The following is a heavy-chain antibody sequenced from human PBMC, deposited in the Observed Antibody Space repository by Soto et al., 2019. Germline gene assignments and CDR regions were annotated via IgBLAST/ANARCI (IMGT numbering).Heavy chain of an antibody. V-gene: IGHV4-59*01. Sequence: PSETLSLTCTFSGGSISSYYRSWIRQPPGKGLEWIGYIYYSGSTNYNPSLKSRVTISVDTSKNQFSLKLSSVTAADTAVYYCARSGYYDSSGYYYWGQGTLVTVAS. CDR1: GGSISSYY. D-gene: IGHD3-22*01. CDR2: IYYSGST. CDR3: ARSGYYDSSGYYY. J-gene: IGHJ4*02.